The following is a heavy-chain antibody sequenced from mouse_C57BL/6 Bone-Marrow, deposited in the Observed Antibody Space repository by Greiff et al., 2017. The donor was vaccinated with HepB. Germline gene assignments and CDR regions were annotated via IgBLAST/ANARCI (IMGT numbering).Heavy chain of an antibody. CDR1: GFSLTSYG. Sequence: VKLMESGPGLVQPSQSLSITCTVSGFSLTSYGVHWVRQSPGKGLEWLGVIWSGGSTDYNAAFISRLSISKDNSKSQVFFKMNSLQADDTAIYYCATMVTTAYWGQGTLVTVSA. J-gene: IGHJ3*01. D-gene: IGHD2-1*01. CDR3: ATMVTTAY. V-gene: IGHV2-2*01. CDR2: IWSGGST.